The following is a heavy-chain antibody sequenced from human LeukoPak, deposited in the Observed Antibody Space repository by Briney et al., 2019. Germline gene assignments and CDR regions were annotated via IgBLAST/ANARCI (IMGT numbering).Heavy chain of an antibody. CDR1: GGSISSYY. J-gene: IGHJ4*02. V-gene: IGHV4-59*01. D-gene: IGHD3-10*01. CDR3: ARTIPGRWYFDY. Sequence: SETLSLTCTVSGGSISSYYWSWIRQPPGKGLEWIGYIYYSGSTNYNPSLKSQVTISVDTSKNQFSLKLSSVTAADTAVYYCARTIPGRWYFDYWGQGTLVTVSS. CDR2: IYYSGST.